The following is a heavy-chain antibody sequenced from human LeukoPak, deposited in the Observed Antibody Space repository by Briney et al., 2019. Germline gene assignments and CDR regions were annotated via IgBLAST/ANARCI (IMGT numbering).Heavy chain of an antibody. V-gene: IGHV3-53*01. J-gene: IGHJ4*02. Sequence: GGSLRLSCAAPGFTVSSNYMSWVRQAPGKGLEWVSVIYSGGSTYYADSVKGRFTISRDNSKNTLYLQMNSLRAEDTAVYYCARRYSSGYPDDYWGQGTLVTVSS. CDR3: ARRYSSGYPDDY. CDR1: GFTVSSNY. CDR2: IYSGGST. D-gene: IGHD6-19*01.